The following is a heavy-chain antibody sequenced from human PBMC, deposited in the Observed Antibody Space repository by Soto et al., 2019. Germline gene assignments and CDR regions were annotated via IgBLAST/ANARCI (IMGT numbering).Heavy chain of an antibody. J-gene: IGHJ4*02. Sequence: GGSLRLSCSSSGFTFSTFAMAWFRQAPGKGLEWVSGISDSGGTRDYADSVKGRFTISRDNSKNTLYLQMNSLRADDAAVYFCATIEYSRSSLSGIAGYWGQGTLVTVSS. CDR3: ATIEYSRSSLSGIAGY. CDR1: GFTFSTFA. CDR2: ISDSGGTR. V-gene: IGHV3-23*01. D-gene: IGHD6-6*01.